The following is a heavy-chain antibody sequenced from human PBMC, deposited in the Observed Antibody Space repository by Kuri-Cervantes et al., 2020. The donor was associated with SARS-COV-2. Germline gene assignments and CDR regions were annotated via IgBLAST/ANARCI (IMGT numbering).Heavy chain of an antibody. CDR1: GFTFTSSA. CDR3: AAALIDAFDI. J-gene: IGHJ3*02. Sequence: AVKVSCKASGFTFTSSAMQWVRQARGQRLEWIGWIVVGSGNTNYAQKFQERVTITRDMSTSTAYMELSSLRSEDMAVYYCAAALIDAFDIWGQGSMVTVSS. CDR2: IVVGSGNT. V-gene: IGHV1-58*02.